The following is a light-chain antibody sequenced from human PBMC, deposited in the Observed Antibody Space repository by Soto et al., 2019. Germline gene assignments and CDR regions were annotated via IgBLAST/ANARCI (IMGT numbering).Light chain of an antibody. CDR2: GAS. V-gene: IGKV1-12*01. CDR3: LQDINYPWT. CDR1: QGISTW. J-gene: IGKJ1*01. Sequence: DIQMTQSPSSVSASVGDRVTITCRASQGISTWLAWYQQKPGKAPKLLIYGASSLQSGVPSRFSGSGSGTDFTLAISSLQPEDSATYYCLQDINYPWTFGQGTKVDIK.